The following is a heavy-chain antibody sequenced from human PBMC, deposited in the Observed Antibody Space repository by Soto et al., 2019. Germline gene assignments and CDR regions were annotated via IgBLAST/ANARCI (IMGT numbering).Heavy chain of an antibody. J-gene: IGHJ6*02. D-gene: IGHD3-3*01. CDR2: ISYDGSNK. V-gene: IGHV3-30-3*01. CDR1: GFTFSSYA. Sequence: GGSLRLSCAASGFTFSSYAMHWVRQAPGKGLEWVAVISYDGSNKYYADSVKGRFTISRDNSKNTLYLQMNSLRAEDTAVYYCARDLRFPPGTPRFLEWFNYYYGMDVWGQGTTVTVSS. CDR3: ARDLRFPPGTPRFLEWFNYYYGMDV.